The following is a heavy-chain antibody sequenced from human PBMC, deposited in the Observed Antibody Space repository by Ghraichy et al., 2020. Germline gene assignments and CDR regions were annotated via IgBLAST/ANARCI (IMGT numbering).Heavy chain of an antibody. CDR1: GFTVSREY. V-gene: IGHV3-53*01. D-gene: IGHD3-10*01. CDR3: ARDSPGIGGGWYFDL. J-gene: IGHJ2*01. CDR2: IYSGGTT. Sequence: AGSLRLSCAASGFTVSREYISWVRQAPGKGLEWVSAIYSGGTTYYADSVEGRFTISRDNSKNTLYLQMNSLRAEDTALYYCARDSPGIGGGWYFDLWGRGTLVTVSS.